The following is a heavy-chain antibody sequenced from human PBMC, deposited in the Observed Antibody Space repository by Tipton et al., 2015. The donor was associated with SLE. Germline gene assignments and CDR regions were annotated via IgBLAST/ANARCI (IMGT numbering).Heavy chain of an antibody. D-gene: IGHD2-15*01. Sequence: TLSLTCTVSGGSISSSSYYWGWIRQPPGKGLEWIGSIYYSGSTYYNPSLKSRVTISVDTSKNQFSLKLSSVTAADTAVYYCARCEVVVAATHFDYWGQGTLATVSS. V-gene: IGHV4-39*07. J-gene: IGHJ4*02. CDR1: GGSISSSSYY. CDR3: ARCEVVVAATHFDY. CDR2: IYYSGST.